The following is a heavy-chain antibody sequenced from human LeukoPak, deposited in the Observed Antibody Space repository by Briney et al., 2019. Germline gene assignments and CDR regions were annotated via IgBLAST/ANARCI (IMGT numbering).Heavy chain of an antibody. Sequence: GGSLRLSCAASGFTFSSYWMSWVRQAPGKGLEWVANIKQDGSEKYYVDSVKGRFTISKDNAKNSLYLQMNSLRAEDTAVYYCARLGVLGCCSCPSPPDYWGQGTLVTVSS. D-gene: IGHD3-10*01. J-gene: IGHJ4*02. CDR3: ARLGVLGCCSCPSPPDY. CDR2: IKQDGSEK. CDR1: GFTFSSYW. V-gene: IGHV3-7*01.